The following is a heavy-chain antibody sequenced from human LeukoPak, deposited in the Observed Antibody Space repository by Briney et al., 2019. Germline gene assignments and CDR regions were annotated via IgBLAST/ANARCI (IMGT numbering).Heavy chain of an antibody. V-gene: IGHV3-7*03. CDR1: GFTFSSW. D-gene: IGHD4/OR15-4a*01. J-gene: IGHJ4*02. CDR3: ARRAGAYSHPYDY. CDR2: INQDGGEI. Sequence: GGSLRLSCAASGFTFSSWMTWVRQAPGKGLEWVASINQDGGEIHYVDSVKGRFTISRDNAKNSLYLQMNSLRAEDTAVYYCARRAGAYSHPYDYWGQGTLVTVSS.